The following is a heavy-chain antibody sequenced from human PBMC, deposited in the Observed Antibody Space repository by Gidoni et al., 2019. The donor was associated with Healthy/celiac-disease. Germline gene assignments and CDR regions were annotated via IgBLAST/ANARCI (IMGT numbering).Heavy chain of an antibody. CDR2: ISTSSSYT. Sequence: QVQLVESGGGLVNPGGSLRLSCAASGFTFSDFYTIWFLLAPGNGPGWVSYISTSSSYTNYADSVEVRFTISRANAKNSLYLQMNSLRAGETAVYYCARDMHDSSGYYYVLASYYYYSMDVWGQGTTVTVSS. CDR3: ARDMHDSSGYYYVLASYYYYSMDV. J-gene: IGHJ6*02. CDR1: GFTFSDFY. V-gene: IGHV3-11*06. D-gene: IGHD3-22*01.